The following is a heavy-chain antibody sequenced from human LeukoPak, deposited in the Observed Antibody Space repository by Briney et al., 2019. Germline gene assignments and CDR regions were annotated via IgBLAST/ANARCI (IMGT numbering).Heavy chain of an antibody. CDR3: AKAGYSSSWYSQFYYYYYYVDV. CDR1: GFTVSSNS. D-gene: IGHD6-13*01. V-gene: IGHV3-53*05. CDR2: IYSGGNT. J-gene: IGHJ6*03. Sequence: GGSLRLSCTVSGFTVSSNSWSWVRQAPGKGLEWVSFIYSGGNTHYSDSVKGRFTISRDNSKNTLYLQMNSLRAEDTAVYYCAKAGYSSSWYSQFYYYYYYVDVWGKGTTVTVSS.